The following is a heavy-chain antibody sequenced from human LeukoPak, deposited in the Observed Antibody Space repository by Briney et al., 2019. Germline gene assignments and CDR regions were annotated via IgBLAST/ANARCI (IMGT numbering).Heavy chain of an antibody. J-gene: IGHJ4*02. D-gene: IGHD3-10*01. V-gene: IGHV3-33*06. CDR2: IWYDGSNK. CDR1: GFTFSSYG. CDR3: AKSPYYGSGSTQTYFDY. Sequence: GGSLRPSCAASGFTFSSYGMHWVRQAPGKGLEWVAVIWYDGSNKYYADSVKGRFTISRDNSKNTLYLQMNSLRAEDTAVYHCAKSPYYGSGSTQTYFDYWGQGTLVTVSS.